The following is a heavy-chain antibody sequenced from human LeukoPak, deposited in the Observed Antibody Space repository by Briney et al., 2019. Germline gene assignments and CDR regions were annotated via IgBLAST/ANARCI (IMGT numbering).Heavy chain of an antibody. V-gene: IGHV4-4*07. CDR1: GGSISSYY. CDR3: ARSSSSGWGFRFDP. Sequence: SETLSLTCTVSGGSISSYYWSWIRQPPGKGLEWIGRIYTSGSTNYNPSLKSRVTISVDTSKNQFSLKLSSVTAADTAVYYCARSSSSGWGFRFDPWGQGTLVTVSS. D-gene: IGHD6-19*01. J-gene: IGHJ5*02. CDR2: IYTSGST.